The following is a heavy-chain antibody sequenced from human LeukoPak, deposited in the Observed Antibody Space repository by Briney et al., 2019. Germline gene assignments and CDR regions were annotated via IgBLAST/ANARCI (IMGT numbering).Heavy chain of an antibody. CDR3: AKGITYYDSSGYYYPPHAFDI. J-gene: IGHJ3*02. D-gene: IGHD3-22*01. Sequence: TGGSLRLSCAAAGFTVSSYAMSWVRQSPGNCLEWVSAISGGGGSIYYAHCVKGRFTISRDNSKNTLYLQMNSLRAEDTAVYYRAKGITYYDSSGYYYPPHAFDIWGQGTMVTVSS. CDR2: ISGGGGSI. V-gene: IGHV3-23*01. CDR1: GFTVSSYA.